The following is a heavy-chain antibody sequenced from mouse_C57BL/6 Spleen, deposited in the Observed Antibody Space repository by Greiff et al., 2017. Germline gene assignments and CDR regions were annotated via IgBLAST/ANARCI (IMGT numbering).Heavy chain of an antibody. CDR3: AREDGYYGSSPFDY. V-gene: IGHV1-80*01. CDR2: IYPGDGDT. Sequence: QVQLQQSGAELVKPGASVKISCKASGYAFSSYWMNWVKQRPGKGLEWIGQIYPGDGDTNYNGKFKGKATLTADKSSSTAYMQLSSLTSEDSAVYFCAREDGYYGSSPFDYWGQGTTLTVSS. J-gene: IGHJ2*01. D-gene: IGHD1-1*01. CDR1: GYAFSSYW.